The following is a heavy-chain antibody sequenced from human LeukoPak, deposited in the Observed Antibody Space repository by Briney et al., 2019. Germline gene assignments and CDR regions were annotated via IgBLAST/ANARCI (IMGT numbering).Heavy chain of an antibody. D-gene: IGHD3-10*01. J-gene: IGHJ4*02. V-gene: IGHV3-20*04. CDR3: ARDRYYGSGSQKPFDY. CDR1: GFTFSSYA. CDR2: LNWNGDNT. Sequence: PGGSLRLSCAASGFTFSSYAMSWVRQAPGKGLEWVSGLNWNGDNTGYADSVKGRFTISRDNAKNSLYLQMNSLRAEDTALYYCARDRYYGSGSQKPFDYWGQGTLVTVSS.